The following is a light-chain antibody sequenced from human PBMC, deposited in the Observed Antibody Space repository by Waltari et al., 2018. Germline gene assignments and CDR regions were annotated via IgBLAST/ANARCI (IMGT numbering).Light chain of an antibody. CDR3: AAWDDSLNGLFV. J-gene: IGLJ1*01. V-gene: IGLV1-44*01. CDR1: SSNIGSNT. Sequence: QSVLTQPPSASETPGQRVTISCSGGSSNIGSNTVNWYQHLPGTAPKLLIYKNNQGPSGVPDRFSGSKSGTSASLAISGLQSEDEADYYCAAWDDSLNGLFVFGTGTKVTV. CDR2: KNN.